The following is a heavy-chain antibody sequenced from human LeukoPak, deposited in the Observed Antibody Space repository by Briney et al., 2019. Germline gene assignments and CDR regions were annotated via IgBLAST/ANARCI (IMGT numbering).Heavy chain of an antibody. D-gene: IGHD1-26*01. J-gene: IGHJ4*02. Sequence: GGSLSLSCAVSGFPFSNYAMSCVRHAPGKGLVCVSAISGSGGSTHYADSVKGRFTISRDNSKNTLYLQMNSLRAEDTAVYYCAKNSGSYDLHYWGQGTLVTVSS. CDR2: ISGSGGST. CDR3: AKNSGSYDLHY. V-gene: IGHV3-23*01. CDR1: GFPFSNYA.